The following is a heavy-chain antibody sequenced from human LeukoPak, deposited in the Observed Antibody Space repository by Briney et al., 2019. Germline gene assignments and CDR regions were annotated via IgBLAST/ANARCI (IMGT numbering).Heavy chain of an antibody. V-gene: IGHV3-30*02. Sequence: GGSLRLSCVAPGFRFSTYGMHWVRQAPGKGLEWVSFVRHEEIDKYYAQSVKGRFTISRDDSRNTQYLQMNNLRSEDTAIYYCATDFNWAWIYWGQGTLVTVSS. CDR1: GFRFSTYG. CDR2: VRHEEIDK. CDR3: ATDFNWAWIY. D-gene: IGHD7-27*01. J-gene: IGHJ4*02.